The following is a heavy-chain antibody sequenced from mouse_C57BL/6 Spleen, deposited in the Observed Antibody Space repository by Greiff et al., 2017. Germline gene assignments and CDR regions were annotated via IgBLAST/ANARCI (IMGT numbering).Heavy chain of an antibody. V-gene: IGHV1-52*01. CDR2: IDPSDSET. CDR1: GYTFTSYW. J-gene: IGHJ2*01. Sequence: QVKLQQPGAELVRPGSSVKLSCKASGYTFTSYWMHWVKQRPIQGLEWIGNIDPSDSETHYNQKFKDKATLTVDKSSSTAYMQLSSLTSEDSAVYYCARDGTCLFDDWGQGTTLTVSS. CDR3: ARDGTCLFDD.